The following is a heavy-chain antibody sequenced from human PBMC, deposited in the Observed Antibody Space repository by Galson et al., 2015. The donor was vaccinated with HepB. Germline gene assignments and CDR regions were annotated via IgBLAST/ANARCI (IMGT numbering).Heavy chain of an antibody. CDR2: INPSGGST. V-gene: IGHV1-46*01. J-gene: IGHJ4*02. Sequence: SVKVSCKASGYTFTSYYMHWVRQAPGQGLEWMGIINPSGGSTSYAQKFQGRVTMTRDTSTSTVYMELSSLRSEDTAVYCCAREGGGAYFDYWGQGTLVTVSS. CDR1: GYTFTSYY. CDR3: AREGGGAYFDY. D-gene: IGHD1-26*01.